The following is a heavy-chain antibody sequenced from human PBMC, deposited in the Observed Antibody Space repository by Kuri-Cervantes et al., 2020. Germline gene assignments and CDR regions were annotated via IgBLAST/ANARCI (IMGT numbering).Heavy chain of an antibody. CDR3: ARDYYSGSYYGDY. J-gene: IGHJ4*02. D-gene: IGHD1-26*01. V-gene: IGHV1-18*01. CDR2: ISAYNGDT. CDR1: GGTLSNYT. Sequence: ASVKVSCKASGGTLSNYTIGWVRQAPGQGLEWMGWISAYNGDTNYAQNLQGRVTMTTDTSTSTAYMELRSLTSDDTAVYYCARDYYSGSYYGDYWGQGTLVTVSS.